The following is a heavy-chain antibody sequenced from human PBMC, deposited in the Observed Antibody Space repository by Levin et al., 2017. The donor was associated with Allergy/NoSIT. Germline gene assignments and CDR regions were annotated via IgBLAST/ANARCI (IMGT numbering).Heavy chain of an antibody. V-gene: IGHV4-34*01. J-gene: IGHJ3*02. D-gene: IGHD2-21*01. Sequence: SQTLSLTCAVYGGSFSGYYWSWIRQPPGKGLEWFGEINHRGGTNYNPSLKSRVTISVDTSKNQFSLKLSSVTAADTAVYYCAREVISARGAFDIWGQGTMVTVSS. CDR2: INHRGGT. CDR3: AREVISARGAFDI. CDR1: GGSFSGYY.